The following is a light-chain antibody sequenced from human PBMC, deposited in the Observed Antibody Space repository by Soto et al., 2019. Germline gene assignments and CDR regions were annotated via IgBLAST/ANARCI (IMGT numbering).Light chain of an antibody. J-gene: IGKJ3*01. Sequence: EIVLTQSPATLSLSPGERATLSCRASQSVTSYLAWYQQKPGQAPRLLIYDTSNRATGIPARFSGSGSGTDFTLTISSLESEDFAVYYCQLFTFGPGTRVDIK. CDR1: QSVTSY. V-gene: IGKV3-11*01. CDR2: DTS. CDR3: QLFT.